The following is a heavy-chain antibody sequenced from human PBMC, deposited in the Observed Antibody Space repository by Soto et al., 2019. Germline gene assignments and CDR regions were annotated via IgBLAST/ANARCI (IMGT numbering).Heavy chain of an antibody. CDR3: AREHLTPYDILTGYYISWFDP. D-gene: IGHD3-9*01. CDR1: GGSISSGGYY. CDR2: IYYSGST. J-gene: IGHJ5*02. Sequence: PSETLSLTCTVSGGSISSGGYYWSWIRQPPGKGLEWIWYIYYSGSTYYNPSLKSRVTISVDTSKNQFSLKLSSVTAADTAVYYCAREHLTPYDILTGYYISWFDPWGQGTLVTVSS. V-gene: IGHV4-30-4*01.